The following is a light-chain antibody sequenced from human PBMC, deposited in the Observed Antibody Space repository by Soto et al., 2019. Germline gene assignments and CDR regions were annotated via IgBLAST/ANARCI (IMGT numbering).Light chain of an antibody. CDR3: QQYNSYLYT. CDR1: QSISSW. CDR2: DAS. V-gene: IGKV1-5*01. J-gene: IGKJ2*01. Sequence: DIQMTQSPSTLSASVGDRVTITCRASQSISSWLAWYQQKPGKAPKLLIYDASSLEIGVPSRFGGSGSGTEFSLIISSLQPDFFGAYECQQYNSYLYTFGQGTKLEIK.